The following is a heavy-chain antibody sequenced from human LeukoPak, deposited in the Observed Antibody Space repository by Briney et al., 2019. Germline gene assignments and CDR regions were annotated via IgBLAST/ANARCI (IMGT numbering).Heavy chain of an antibody. V-gene: IGHV3-30*04. CDR2: ISSDGVEK. D-gene: IGHD3-9*01. Sequence: PGGSLRLSCEASGFTFSNYGLHWVRQTPGKGLEWVAAISSDGVEKHYADSVKGRFTISRDNSKSTLYLQMNSLRAEDTALYYTAKERHCDILTGYSPLEYYFYYMDVWGKGTTVTVSS. J-gene: IGHJ6*03. CDR3: AKERHCDILTGYSPLEYYFYYMDV. CDR1: GFTFSNYG.